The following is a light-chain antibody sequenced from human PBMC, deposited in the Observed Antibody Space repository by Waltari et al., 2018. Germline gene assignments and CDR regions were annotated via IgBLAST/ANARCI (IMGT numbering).Light chain of an antibody. V-gene: IGKV1-12*01. CDR1: QDILSW. J-gene: IGKJ4*01. CDR3: QQADRLPLT. CDR2: AAS. Sequence: DIQMTQSPTSVSASVGDRVTITCRASQDILSWLAWYQQKPGKAPKLLISAASGLESGVPCRFSGRGSGTDFTLTISSLQPEDFATYYCQQADRLPLTFGGGTKVEIK.